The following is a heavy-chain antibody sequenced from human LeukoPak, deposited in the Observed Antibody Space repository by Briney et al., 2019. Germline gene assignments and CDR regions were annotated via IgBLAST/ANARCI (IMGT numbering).Heavy chain of an antibody. J-gene: IGHJ4*02. CDR1: GGSVSSGSYY. CDR3: ARVLDGYNSFLDY. CDR2: IYYSGST. Sequence: SETLSLTCTVSGGSVSSGSYYWSWIRQPPGKGLEWIGYIYYSGSTNYNPSLKSRVTISVDTSKNQFSLKLSSVTAADTAVYYCARVLDGYNSFLDYWGQGTLVTVSS. V-gene: IGHV4-61*01. D-gene: IGHD5-24*01.